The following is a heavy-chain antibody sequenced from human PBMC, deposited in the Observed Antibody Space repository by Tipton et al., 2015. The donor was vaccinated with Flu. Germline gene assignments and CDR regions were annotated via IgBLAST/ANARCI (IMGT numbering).Heavy chain of an antibody. CDR1: GFTFSSYG. CDR3: ARDLGLELLGLFDY. D-gene: IGHD1-7*01. CDR2: IWYDGSNK. J-gene: IGHJ4*02. V-gene: IGHV3-33*01. Sequence: SLRLSCAASGFTFSSYGMHWVRQAPGKGLEWVAVIWYDGSNKYYADSVKGRFTISRDNSKNTLYLQMNSLRAEDTAVYDWARDLGLELLGLFDYWGQGTLVTVSS.